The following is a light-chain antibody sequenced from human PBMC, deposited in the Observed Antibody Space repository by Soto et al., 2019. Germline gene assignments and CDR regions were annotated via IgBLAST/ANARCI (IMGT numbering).Light chain of an antibody. CDR2: WAS. Sequence: DIVMTQSPDSLAVSLGERATINCKSSQSVLYSSNNKNYLAWYQQKPGQPPKLLIYWASTRESGVPDRFSGSGSGNDFTLTISSLQDEDVAVYYCQQYYSTQTFGQGTKLEIK. CDR1: QSVLYSSNNKNY. CDR3: QQYYSTQT. V-gene: IGKV4-1*01. J-gene: IGKJ2*01.